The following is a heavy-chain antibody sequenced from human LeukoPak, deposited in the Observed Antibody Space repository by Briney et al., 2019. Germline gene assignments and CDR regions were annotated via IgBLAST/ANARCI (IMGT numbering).Heavy chain of an antibody. D-gene: IGHD4-11*01. V-gene: IGHV3-7*01. CDR3: ARVRRTVMTQAYMDV. CDR1: GFTFSTFW. J-gene: IGHJ6*03. CDR2: IKQDGSEK. Sequence: PGGSLRLSCAASGFTFSTFWMSWVRQAPGKGLEWVANIKQDGSEKYYVDSVKGRFTISRDNAKNSLYVQMNSLRAEDTAVYCCARVRRTVMTQAYMDVWGKGTTVTVSS.